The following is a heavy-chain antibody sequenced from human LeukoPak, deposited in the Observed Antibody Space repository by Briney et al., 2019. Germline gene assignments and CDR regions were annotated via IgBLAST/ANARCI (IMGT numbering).Heavy chain of an antibody. CDR2: MNPNSGNT. Sequence: ASVKVSCKASGYTFTSYDINWVRQATGQGLEWMGWMNPNSGNTGYAQKFQGRVTMTRNTSISTAYMELSGLRSEDTAVYYCARGGRALVRGVIITHASFSWFDPWGQGTLVTVSS. CDR1: GYTFTSYD. V-gene: IGHV1-8*01. J-gene: IGHJ5*02. CDR3: ARGGRALVRGVIITHASFSWFDP. D-gene: IGHD3-10*01.